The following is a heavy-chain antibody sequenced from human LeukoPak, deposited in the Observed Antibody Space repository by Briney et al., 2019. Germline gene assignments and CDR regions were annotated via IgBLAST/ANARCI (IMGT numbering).Heavy chain of an antibody. D-gene: IGHD3-22*01. CDR1: GGSISSYY. Sequence: SETLSLTCTVSGGSISSYYWSWIRQPPGKGLEWIGYIYYSGSTNYNPSLKSRVTISVDTSKNQFSLKLSSVTAADTAMYYCARGSSGSKFDYWGQGTLVTVSS. V-gene: IGHV4-59*01. J-gene: IGHJ4*02. CDR2: IYYSGST. CDR3: ARGSSGSKFDY.